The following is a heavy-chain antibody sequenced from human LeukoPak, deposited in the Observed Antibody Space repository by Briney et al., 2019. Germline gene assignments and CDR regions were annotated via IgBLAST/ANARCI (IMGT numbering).Heavy chain of an antibody. Sequence: GGSLRLSCTVSGFTVSTNSVSWVRQARGKGVEGVSFIYSYNTHYSDSVKGRFTISRDNSKNTLYLQMNSLRAEDTAVYYCARRAGAYSHPYDYWGQGTLVTVSS. CDR1: GFTVSTNS. CDR3: ARRAGAYSHPYDY. D-gene: IGHD4/OR15-4a*01. J-gene: IGHJ4*02. V-gene: IGHV3-53*01. CDR2: IYSYNT.